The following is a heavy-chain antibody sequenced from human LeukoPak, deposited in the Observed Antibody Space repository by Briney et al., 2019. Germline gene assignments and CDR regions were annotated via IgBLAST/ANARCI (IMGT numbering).Heavy chain of an antibody. J-gene: IGHJ4*02. V-gene: IGHV3-48*02. CDR1: GFTFRTYS. D-gene: IGHD3-10*01. CDR2: ISSGSSAI. Sequence: GGSLRLSCAASGFTFRTYSMNWVRQAPGKGLEWVSYISSGSSAIYYADSVKGRLTICRDIAKNSLYLQMNSLRDEDTAVYYCVRDVGGRGGPTVTDYWGQGTLVTVSS. CDR3: VRDVGGRGGPTVTDY.